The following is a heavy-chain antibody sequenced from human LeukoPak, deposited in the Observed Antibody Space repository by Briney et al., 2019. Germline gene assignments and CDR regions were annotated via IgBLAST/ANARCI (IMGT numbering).Heavy chain of an antibody. D-gene: IGHD1-14*01. CDR2: IKEDGSDK. J-gene: IGHJ4*02. CDR1: GFTFNSYW. Sequence: GGSLRLSCAASGFTFNSYWMSWVRQAPGKGLEWVANIKEDGSDKYYVDSVKGRFTISRGNAKNSLYLQMNSLRAEDTAVYFCARDHPRLKTGVDYWGQGTLVTVSS. V-gene: IGHV3-7*03. CDR3: ARDHPRLKTGVDY.